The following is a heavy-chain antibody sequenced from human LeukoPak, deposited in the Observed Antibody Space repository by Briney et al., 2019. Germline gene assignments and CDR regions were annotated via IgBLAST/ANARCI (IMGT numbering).Heavy chain of an antibody. CDR2: INPNSGGT. Sequence: ASVKVSCKASGYTFTVYYMHWVRQAPGQGLEWMGWINPNSGGTNYAQKFQGRVTMTGDTSVTTAYMELSRLRSDDTAVYYCARSASSGWKDYWGQGTLVTVSS. CDR3: ARSASSGWKDY. D-gene: IGHD6-19*01. V-gene: IGHV1-2*02. CDR1: GYTFTVYY. J-gene: IGHJ4*02.